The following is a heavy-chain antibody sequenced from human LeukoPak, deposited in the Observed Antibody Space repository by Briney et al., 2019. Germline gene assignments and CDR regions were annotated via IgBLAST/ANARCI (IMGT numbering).Heavy chain of an antibody. CDR3: ARGHGFGELLHPFDY. J-gene: IGHJ4*02. CDR1: GGTFSIYA. D-gene: IGHD3-10*01. V-gene: IGHV1-69*05. CDR2: IIPIFGTA. Sequence: ASVTVSCKASGGTFSIYAISWVRQAPGQGLEWMGGIIPIFGTANYAQKFQGRVTITTDESTSTAYMELSSLRSEDTAVYYCARGHGFGELLHPFDYWGQGTLVTVSS.